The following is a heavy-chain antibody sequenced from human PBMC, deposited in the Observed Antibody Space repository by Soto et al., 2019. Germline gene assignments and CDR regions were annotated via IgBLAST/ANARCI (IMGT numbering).Heavy chain of an antibody. V-gene: IGHV3-23*01. CDR3: AKESSSTYFPIDY. CDR2: ISGSAGST. D-gene: IGHD2-2*01. Sequence: GGSLRLSCAASGFTFGSYAMTWVRQAPGKGLEWVATISGSAGSTYYADSVKGRFTISRDNSKNTLYVQMKSLRGEDTAVYYCAKESSSTYFPIDYWGQGTLVTVSS. CDR1: GFTFGSYA. J-gene: IGHJ4*02.